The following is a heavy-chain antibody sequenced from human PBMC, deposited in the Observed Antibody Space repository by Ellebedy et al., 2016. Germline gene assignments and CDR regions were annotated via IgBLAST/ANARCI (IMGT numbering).Heavy chain of an antibody. J-gene: IGHJ5*02. CDR1: GFSFSTYW. CDR3: ARGVGSGWFDP. V-gene: IGHV3-74*01. CDR2: ISPDGGSV. D-gene: IGHD2-15*01. Sequence: GESLKISCAASGFSFSTYWMHWVREAPGKGLMWISRISPDGGSVRYADSVKGRFTISRDNAEKTLSLQMNSLRAEETAVYYCARGVGSGWFDPWGQGTLVTVSS.